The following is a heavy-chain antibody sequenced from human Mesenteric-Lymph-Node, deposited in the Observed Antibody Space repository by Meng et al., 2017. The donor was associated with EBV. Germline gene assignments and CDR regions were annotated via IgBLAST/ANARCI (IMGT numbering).Heavy chain of an antibody. Sequence: QFQLQESGPGLVKPSETLSLTCTVSGDSLSSGDYFWSWIRQPPGKGLEWIGYIHYSGSTKYNPSLESRVTILVDTSKNQFSLKLSSVTAADTAMHYCARVGYNYVYYFDFWGQGTLVTVSS. CDR3: ARVGYNYVYYFDF. CDR1: GDSLSSGDYF. V-gene: IGHV4-61*08. D-gene: IGHD5-24*01. J-gene: IGHJ4*02. CDR2: IHYSGST.